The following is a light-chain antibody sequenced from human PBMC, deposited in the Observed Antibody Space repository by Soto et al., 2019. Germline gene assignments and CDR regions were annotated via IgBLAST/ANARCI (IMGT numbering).Light chain of an antibody. CDR1: RGISSY. CDR3: QQPNSYPRT. V-gene: IGKV1-9*01. CDR2: SAS. Sequence: IQLTQSPSSLSASVGDRVTITCQASRGISSYLAWYQQKPGKAPKLLVYSASTLQSGVPSRFSGSGSGPDFTLTISSLQPEDSATYFCQQPNSYPRTFGQGTRLEIK. J-gene: IGKJ5*01.